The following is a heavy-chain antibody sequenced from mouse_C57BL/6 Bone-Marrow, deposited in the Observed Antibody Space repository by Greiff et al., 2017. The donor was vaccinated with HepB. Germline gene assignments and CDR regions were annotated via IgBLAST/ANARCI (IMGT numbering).Heavy chain of an antibody. CDR3: AKKGGYDYGFAY. Sequence: VQVVESGPGLVQPSQSLSITCTVSGFSLTSYGVHWVRQSPGKGLEWLGVIWRGGSTDYNAAFMSRLSITKDNSKSQVFFKMNSLQADDTAIYYCAKKGGYDYGFAYWGQGTLVTVSA. V-gene: IGHV2-5*01. CDR1: GFSLTSYG. CDR2: IWRGGST. D-gene: IGHD2-4*01. J-gene: IGHJ3*01.